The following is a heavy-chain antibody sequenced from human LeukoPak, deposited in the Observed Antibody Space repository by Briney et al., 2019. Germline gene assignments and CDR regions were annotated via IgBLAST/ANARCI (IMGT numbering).Heavy chain of an antibody. Sequence: GGSLRLSCAASGFTFSSYAMSWVRQAPGKGLEWVSAISGSGGSTYYADSVKGRFTIYRDNSKNTLYLQMNSLRAEDTAVYYCAKDRSTIFGVVNRGSPQFDYWGQGTLVTVSS. CDR1: GFTFSSYA. D-gene: IGHD3-3*01. CDR2: ISGSGGST. V-gene: IGHV3-23*01. J-gene: IGHJ4*02. CDR3: AKDRSTIFGVVNRGSPQFDY.